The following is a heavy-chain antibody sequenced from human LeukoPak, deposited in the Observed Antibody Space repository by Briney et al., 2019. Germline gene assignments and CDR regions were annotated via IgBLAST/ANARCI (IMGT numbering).Heavy chain of an antibody. D-gene: IGHD2-21*02. CDR1: GGTFSNYS. V-gene: IGHV1-69*04. CDR3: ASDLGVVTSTLWD. Sequence: SVKVSYKHSGGTFSNYSIRWVPPPPQQRPPTIRRLPPTLGIANFAQTFQGRVTLTADNSTRTAYMELSSLRSEDSAVYYCASDLGVVTSTLWDWGQGTLVTVSS. J-gene: IGHJ4*02. CDR2: LPPTLGIA.